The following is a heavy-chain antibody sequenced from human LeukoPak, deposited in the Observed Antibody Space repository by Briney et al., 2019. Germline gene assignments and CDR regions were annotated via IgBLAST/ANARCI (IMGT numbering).Heavy chain of an antibody. D-gene: IGHD3-10*02. Sequence: GGSLRLSCAASGLRFSDYYVSWIRQAPGKGLQWVSYISSGGDIMHYADSVKGRFTSSRDNAKNSLYLQMNSLRAEDTAVYYCAELGITMIGGVWGKGTTVTISS. CDR3: AELGITMIGGV. J-gene: IGHJ6*04. CDR2: ISSGGDIM. V-gene: IGHV3-11*04. CDR1: GLRFSDYY.